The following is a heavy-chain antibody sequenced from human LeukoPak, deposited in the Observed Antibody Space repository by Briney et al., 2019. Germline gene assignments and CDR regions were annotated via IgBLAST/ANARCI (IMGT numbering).Heavy chain of an antibody. CDR1: GFSFSNYG. V-gene: IGHV3-30*18. CDR2: LFYDGFYK. J-gene: IGHJ6*02. CDR3: AKDLISMVRGSPMDV. D-gene: IGHD3-10*01. Sequence: GGSLRLSCAASGFSFSNYGMHWVRQAPGKGLEWVALLFYDGFYKYYTDSVKGRFTISRDDSTNTLYLQLTSLRVEDTAVYYCAKDLISMVRGSPMDVWGRGTTVTVS.